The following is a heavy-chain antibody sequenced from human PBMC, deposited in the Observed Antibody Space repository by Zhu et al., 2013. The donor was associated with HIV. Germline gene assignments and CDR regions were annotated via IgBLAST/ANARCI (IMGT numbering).Heavy chain of an antibody. J-gene: IGHJ3*02. CDR3: ARPSGSYFQAFDI. CDR2: INHSGST. V-gene: IGHV4-34*01. D-gene: IGHD1-26*01. CDR1: GGSFSGYY. Sequence: QVQLQQWGAGLLKPSETLSLTCAVYGGSFSGYYWSWIRQPPGKGLEWIGEINHSGSTNYNPSLKSRVTISVDTSKNQFSLKLSSVTAADTAVYYCARPSGSYFQAFDIWGQGTMVTVSS.